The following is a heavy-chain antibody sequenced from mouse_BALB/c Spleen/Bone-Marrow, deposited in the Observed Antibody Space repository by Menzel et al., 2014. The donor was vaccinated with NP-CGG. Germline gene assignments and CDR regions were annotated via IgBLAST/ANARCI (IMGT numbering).Heavy chain of an antibody. Sequence: VKLMESGAELVRPGSSVKISCEASGYAFSSYWMNWAKQRPGQGLEWIGQVYPGDGDTNYNGNFKDKATLTVDRSSSTAFMQLSSLTSEDSAVYFCARWYRDPHFAMDYWGPGTSVTVSS. CDR3: ARWYRDPHFAMDY. V-gene: IGHV1-80*01. J-gene: IGHJ4*01. D-gene: IGHD2-14*01. CDR2: VYPGDGDT. CDR1: GYAFSSYW.